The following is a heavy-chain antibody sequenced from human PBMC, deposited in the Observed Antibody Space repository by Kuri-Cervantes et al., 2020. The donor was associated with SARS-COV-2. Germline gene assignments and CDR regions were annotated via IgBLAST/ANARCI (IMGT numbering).Heavy chain of an antibody. D-gene: IGHD6-13*01. CDR3: AKKFESSGIAAAGTEMYFDY. J-gene: IGHJ4*02. V-gene: IGHV3-23*01. CDR1: GFTFSSYA. CDR2: ISGSGGST. Sequence: LSLTCAASGFTFSSYAMSWVRQAPGKGLEWVSAISGSGGSTYYADSVEGRFTISRDNSKNTLYLQMNSLRAEDTAVYYCAKKFESSGIAAAGTEMYFDYWGQGTLVTVSS.